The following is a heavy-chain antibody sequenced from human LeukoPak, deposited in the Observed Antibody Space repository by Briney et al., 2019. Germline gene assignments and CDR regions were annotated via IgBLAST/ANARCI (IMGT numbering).Heavy chain of an antibody. D-gene: IGHD3-22*01. CDR2: IYYSGST. V-gene: IGHV4-59*01. J-gene: IGHJ4*02. Sequence: SETLSLTCTVSGGSISSYYWRWIRQPPGKGLEWIGYIYYSGSTNYNPSLKSRVTISVDTSKNQFSLKLSSVTAADTAVYYCARSPYYYDSGGYYDYWGQGTLVTVSS. CDR3: ARSPYYYDSGGYYDY. CDR1: GGSISSYY.